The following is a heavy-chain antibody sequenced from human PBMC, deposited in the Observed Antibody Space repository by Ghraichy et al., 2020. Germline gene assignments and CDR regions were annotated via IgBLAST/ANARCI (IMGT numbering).Heavy chain of an antibody. V-gene: IGHV1-46*01. CDR2: INPSGGST. Sequence: ASVKVSCKASGYTFTSYYMHWVRQAPGQGLEWMGIINPSGGSTSYAQKFQGRVTMTRDTSTSTVYMELSSLRSEDTAVYYCARDRDIAAAGTDFDYWGQGTLVTVSS. D-gene: IGHD6-13*01. J-gene: IGHJ4*02. CDR3: ARDRDIAAAGTDFDY. CDR1: GYTFTSYY.